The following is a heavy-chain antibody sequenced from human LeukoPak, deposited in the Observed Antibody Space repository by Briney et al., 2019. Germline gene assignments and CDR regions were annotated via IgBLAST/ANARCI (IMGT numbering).Heavy chain of an antibody. V-gene: IGHV3-7*03. CDR1: GFTFSSYW. CDR2: IKKDGSEK. D-gene: IGHD6-19*01. Sequence: GGSLRLSCAASGFTFSSYWMSWVRQAPGKGLEWVANIKKDGSEKYYVDSVKGRFTISRDNAKNSLYLQMNSLRSDDTAVYYCARDGAYSSGWYGLYFDYWGQGTLVTVSS. CDR3: ARDGAYSSGWYGLYFDY. J-gene: IGHJ4*02.